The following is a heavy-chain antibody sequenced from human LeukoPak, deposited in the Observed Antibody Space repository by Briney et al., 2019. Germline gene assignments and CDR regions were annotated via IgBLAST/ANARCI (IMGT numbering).Heavy chain of an antibody. D-gene: IGHD3-3*01. CDR1: GYTFTGYY. V-gene: IGHV1-2*02. CDR2: INPNSGGT. J-gene: IGHJ4*02. Sequence: ASVKFSCKASGYTFTGYYMHWVRQAPGQGLEWMGWINPNSGGTNYAQKFQGRVTMTRDTSISTAYMELSRLRSDDTAVYYCARASPYDFWSGYTLYFDYWGQGTLVTVSS. CDR3: ARASPYDFWSGYTLYFDY.